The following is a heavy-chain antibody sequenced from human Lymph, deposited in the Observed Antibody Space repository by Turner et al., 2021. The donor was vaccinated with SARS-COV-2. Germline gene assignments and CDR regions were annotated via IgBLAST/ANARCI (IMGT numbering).Heavy chain of an antibody. CDR1: GFPFSSYA. J-gene: IGHJ4*02. Sequence: EVQLLESGGGLVQPGGSLRLPCAASGFPFSSYAMSWVRQAPGKGLEWVLTISGRGDSTYYADSVKGRFTISRDNSKNTLFLQMHSLRAEDTAVYYCAKNEMAMIVVVITLFDYWGQGTLVTVSS. CDR2: ISGRGDST. V-gene: IGHV3-23*01. D-gene: IGHD3-22*01. CDR3: AKNEMAMIVVVITLFDY.